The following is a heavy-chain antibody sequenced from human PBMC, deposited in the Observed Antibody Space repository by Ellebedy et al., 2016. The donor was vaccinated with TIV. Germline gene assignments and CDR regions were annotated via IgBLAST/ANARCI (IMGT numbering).Heavy chain of an antibody. Sequence: GESLKISXAASGSNFPIYTMTWVRQAPGKGLEWVAVIWYDGSNKYYADSVKGRFTISRDNSKNTLYLQMNSLRAEDTAVYYCARNFDGTYAHWGQGTLVTVSS. CDR2: IWYDGSNK. J-gene: IGHJ4*02. CDR1: GSNFPIYT. D-gene: IGHD4-23*01. CDR3: ARNFDGTYAH. V-gene: IGHV3-33*08.